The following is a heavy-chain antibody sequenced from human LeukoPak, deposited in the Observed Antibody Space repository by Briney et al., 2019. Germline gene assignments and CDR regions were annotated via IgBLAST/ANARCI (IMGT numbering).Heavy chain of an antibody. CDR1: GGSISRYY. Sequence: SETLSLTCTVSGGSISRYYWSWIRQPAGKGLEWIGRIYTSGGTNYNPSLKSRVTMSVDTSKNQFSLKLSSVTAADTAVYYCARGLDYYDSSGYYRPEYYFDYWGQGTLVTVSS. CDR3: ARGLDYYDSSGYYRPEYYFDY. J-gene: IGHJ4*02. CDR2: IYTSGGT. V-gene: IGHV4-4*07. D-gene: IGHD3-22*01.